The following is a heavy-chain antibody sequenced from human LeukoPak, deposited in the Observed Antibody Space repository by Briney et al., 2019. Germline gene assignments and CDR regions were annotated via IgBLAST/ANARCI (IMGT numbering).Heavy chain of an antibody. CDR3: ARPRYSSGWSIFDY. CDR1: YY. D-gene: IGHD6-19*01. Sequence: YYWSWIRQPPGKGLEWIGEINHSGSTNYNPSLKSRVTISVDTSKNQFSLKLSSVTAADTAVYYCARPRYSSGWSIFDYWGQGTLVTVSS. V-gene: IGHV4-34*01. CDR2: INHSGST. J-gene: IGHJ4*02.